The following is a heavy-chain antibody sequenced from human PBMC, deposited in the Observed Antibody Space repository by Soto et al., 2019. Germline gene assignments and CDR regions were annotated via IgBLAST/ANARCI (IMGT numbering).Heavy chain of an antibody. CDR1: GFTFSSYW. D-gene: IGHD1-26*01. J-gene: IGHJ3*02. Sequence: PGGSLRLSCAASGFTFSSYWMHWVRQAPGKGLVWVSRINSDGSSTSYADSVKGRFTISRDNAKNTLYLQMNSLRAEDTAVYYCASFSGSYYNAFDIWGQGTMVTV. V-gene: IGHV3-74*01. CDR3: ASFSGSYYNAFDI. CDR2: INSDGSST.